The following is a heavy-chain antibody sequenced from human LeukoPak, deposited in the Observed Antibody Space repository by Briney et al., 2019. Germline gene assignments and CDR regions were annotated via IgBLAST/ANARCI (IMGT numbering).Heavy chain of an antibody. J-gene: IGHJ4*02. CDR1: GGSITSYY. CDR2: IYSNENT. CDR3: ARGGTTPYYFDD. Sequence: PSETLSLTCTVSGGSITSYYWSWIRQPAGKGLEWIGRIYSNENTNYNPSLKSRDTMSVDTSKNQFSLKLSSVTAADTAVYYCARGGTTPYYFDDWGQGTLVTVSS. D-gene: IGHD2-15*01. V-gene: IGHV4-4*07.